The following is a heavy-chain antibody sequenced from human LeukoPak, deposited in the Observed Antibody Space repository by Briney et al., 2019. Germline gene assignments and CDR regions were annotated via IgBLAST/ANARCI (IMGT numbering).Heavy chain of an antibody. Sequence: GGSLRLSCAASGFTFSGYAMSWVRQAPGKGLEWVSAISGSGGSTYYADSVKGRFTISRDNSKNTLYLQMNSLRAEDTAVYYCAKGILGNYYMDVWGKGTTVTVSS. CDR3: AKGILGNYYMDV. D-gene: IGHD3-3*02. CDR1: GFTFSGYA. V-gene: IGHV3-23*01. CDR2: ISGSGGST. J-gene: IGHJ6*03.